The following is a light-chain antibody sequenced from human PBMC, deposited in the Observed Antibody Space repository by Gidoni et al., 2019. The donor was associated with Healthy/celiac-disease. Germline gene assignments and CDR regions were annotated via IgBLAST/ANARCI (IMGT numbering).Light chain of an antibody. V-gene: IGKV3-15*01. CDR2: GAS. Sequence: EIVMTQSPATLSVSPGERATLCCRASQSVSSNLAWYQQKPGQAPRLLIYGASTRATGIPARFSGSGSGTEFTLTISSLQSEDFAVYYCQQYNNWLSITFGQGTRLEIK. J-gene: IGKJ5*01. CDR3: QQYNNWLSIT. CDR1: QSVSSN.